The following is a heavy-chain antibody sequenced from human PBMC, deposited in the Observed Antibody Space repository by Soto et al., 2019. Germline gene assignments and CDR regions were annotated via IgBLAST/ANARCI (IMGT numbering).Heavy chain of an antibody. CDR3: AKDSCSSTSCYYYYYYMDV. CDR1: GFTFSSYG. CDR2: ISYDGSNK. J-gene: IGHJ6*03. V-gene: IGHV3-30*18. Sequence: PGGSLRLSCAASGFTFSSYGMHWFRQAPGKGLEWVAVISYDGSNKYYADSVKGRFTISRDNSKNTLYLQMNSLRAEDTAVYYCAKDSCSSTSCYYYYYYMDVWGKGTTVTVSS. D-gene: IGHD2-2*01.